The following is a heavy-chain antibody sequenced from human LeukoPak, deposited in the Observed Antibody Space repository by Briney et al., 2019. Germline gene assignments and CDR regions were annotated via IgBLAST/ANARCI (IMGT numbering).Heavy chain of an antibody. CDR3: AILGGSWNNNWFYP. Sequence: GKSLNISSMSSGYSFTSYCIGSVRHMPRKSLEWMWSIYPGDSDTRYSPSFQGQVTISADKSISTAYLQWSSLKASDTAMYYCAILGGSWNNNWFYPWGQGTLVTVSS. D-gene: IGHD1-26*01. CDR1: GYSFTSYC. CDR2: IYPGDSDT. J-gene: IGHJ5*02. V-gene: IGHV5-51*01.